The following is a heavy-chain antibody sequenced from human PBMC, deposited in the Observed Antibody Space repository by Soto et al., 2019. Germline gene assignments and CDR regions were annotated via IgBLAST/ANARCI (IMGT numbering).Heavy chain of an antibody. D-gene: IGHD3-10*02. CDR2: LSGSGGTT. V-gene: IGHV3-23*01. CDR1: GFTFSSRA. J-gene: IGHJ1*01. Sequence: EVQLLESGGGLVQPGGSLRLSCTASGFTFSSRAMTWVRQAPGKGLEWVSTLSGSGGTTYYADSVKGRFTISRDNSKNTLYLQMNGLRVEDTAVYYCAILDSYARWGQGTLVTVSS. CDR3: AILDSYAR.